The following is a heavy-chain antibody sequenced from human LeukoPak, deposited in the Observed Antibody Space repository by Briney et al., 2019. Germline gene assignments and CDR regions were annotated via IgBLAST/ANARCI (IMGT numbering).Heavy chain of an antibody. CDR1: GFTFSSYG. J-gene: IGHJ4*02. V-gene: IGHV3-30*02. CDR3: AKEIWPTVTTPGWTYFDY. Sequence: GGSLRLSCAASGFTFSSYGMHWVRQAPGKGLEWVAFIRYDGSNKYYADSVKGRFTISRDNSKNTLYLQMNSLRAEDTAVYYCAKEIWPTVTTPGWTYFDYWGQGALVTVSS. D-gene: IGHD4-17*01. CDR2: IRYDGSNK.